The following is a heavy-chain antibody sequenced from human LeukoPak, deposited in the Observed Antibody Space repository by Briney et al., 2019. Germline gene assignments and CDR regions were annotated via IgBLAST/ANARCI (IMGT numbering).Heavy chain of an antibody. J-gene: IGHJ4*02. Sequence: TGGSLRLSCAASGFTFSSYGMHWVRQAPGKGLEWVAVIPYDGSNKYYADSVKGRFTISRDNSKNTLYLQMNSLRAEDTAVYYCAKERHDYGDYGGTYFDYWGQGTLVTVSS. CDR2: IPYDGSNK. CDR1: GFTFSSYG. D-gene: IGHD4-17*01. CDR3: AKERHDYGDYGGTYFDY. V-gene: IGHV3-30*18.